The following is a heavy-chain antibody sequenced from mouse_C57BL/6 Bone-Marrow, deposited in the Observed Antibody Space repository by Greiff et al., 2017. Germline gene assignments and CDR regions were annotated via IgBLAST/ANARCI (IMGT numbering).Heavy chain of an antibody. D-gene: IGHD1-1*01. CDR1: GYTFTGYW. Sequence: QVQLKESGAELMKPGASVKLSCKATGYTFTGYWIEWVKQRPGHGLEWIGEILPGSGSTNYNEKFKGKATFTADTSSNTAYMQLSSLPTEDSAIDYCARPSYDGSSPYYFDYWGQGTTRTVSS. J-gene: IGHJ2*01. CDR3: ARPSYDGSSPYYFDY. CDR2: ILPGSGST. V-gene: IGHV1-9*01.